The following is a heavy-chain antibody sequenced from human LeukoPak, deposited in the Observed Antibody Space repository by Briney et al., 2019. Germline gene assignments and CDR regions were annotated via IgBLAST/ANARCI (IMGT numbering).Heavy chain of an antibody. CDR2: ISSSSSYI. V-gene: IGHV3-21*01. Sequence: GGSLRLSCAASGFTFSSYSMNWVRQAPGKGLEWVSSISSSSSYIYYADSVKGRFTISRDNAKNSLYLQMNSLRAGDTAVYYCARDPHSGYDYWGQGTLVTVSS. J-gene: IGHJ4*02. CDR1: GFTFSSYS. D-gene: IGHD5-12*01. CDR3: ARDPHSGYDY.